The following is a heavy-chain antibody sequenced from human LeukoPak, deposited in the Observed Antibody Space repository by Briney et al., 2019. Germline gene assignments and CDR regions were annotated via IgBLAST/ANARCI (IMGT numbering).Heavy chain of an antibody. V-gene: IGHV1-3*01. CDR1: GYSFTSYA. CDR3: ARALWNSGYPFDY. J-gene: IGHJ4*02. CDR2: INAGNRNT. Sequence: ASVKVSCKASGYSFTSYAMHWVRQAPGQRLGWMGWINAGNRNTKYSQKIQGRVTITRDASASTAYMELSSLRSEDTAVYYCARALWNSGYPFDYWGQGTLVTVSS. D-gene: IGHD5-12*01.